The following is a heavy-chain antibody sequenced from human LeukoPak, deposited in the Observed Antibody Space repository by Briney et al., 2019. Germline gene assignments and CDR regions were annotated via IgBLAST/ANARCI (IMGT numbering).Heavy chain of an antibody. J-gene: IGHJ3*02. V-gene: IGHV4-39*01. CDR1: GGSIRTSSYY. Sequence: SETLSLTCVVSGGSIRTSSYYWAWIRQPPGKGLEWIVSMYYSGSIYYNSSLKSRITVSADTSKNQLSLKLSSVTAADTAVYYCAGHVDSGWYRGLDIWGQGTMVTVSS. CDR3: AGHVDSGWYRGLDI. CDR2: MYYSGSI. D-gene: IGHD6-19*01.